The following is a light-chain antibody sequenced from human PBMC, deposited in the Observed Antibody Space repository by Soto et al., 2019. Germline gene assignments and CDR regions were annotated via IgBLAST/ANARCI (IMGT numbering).Light chain of an antibody. Sequence: EIVLTQSPATLSLSPGERATLSCRASQSVGSYLAWYQQKPGQAPRLIIYDVYDRATGIPARFSGRGSETDFTLTISSLEPEDFAVYYCQHSSNWPSITCGQGTRLEIK. V-gene: IGKV3-11*01. J-gene: IGKJ5*01. CDR3: QHSSNWPSIT. CDR2: DVY. CDR1: QSVGSY.